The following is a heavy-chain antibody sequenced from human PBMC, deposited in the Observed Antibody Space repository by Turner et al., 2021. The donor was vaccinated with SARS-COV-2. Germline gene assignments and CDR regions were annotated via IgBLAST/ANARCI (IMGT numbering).Heavy chain of an antibody. V-gene: IGHV3-23*01. CDR3: AKAQLGYYLGVDY. Sequence: EVQLLESGGGLVQPGGSLRLSCAASGFTFSSYDMSWLRQAPGKGLEWVSSISVSGGSTYYADSVKGRFTISRDNSKNTLYLQMNSLRAEDTAVYYCAKAQLGYYLGVDYWGQGTLVTVSS. J-gene: IGHJ4*02. CDR1: GFTFSSYD. D-gene: IGHD3-3*01. CDR2: ISVSGGST.